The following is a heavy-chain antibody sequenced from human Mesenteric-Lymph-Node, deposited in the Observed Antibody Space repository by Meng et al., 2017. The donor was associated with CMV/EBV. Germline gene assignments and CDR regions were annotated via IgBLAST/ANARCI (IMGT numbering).Heavy chain of an antibody. CDR1: GYSISSGYY. V-gene: IGHV4-38-2*02. Sequence: SETLSLTCTVSGYSISSGYYWGWIRQPPGKGLEWIGSIYHSGSTYYNPSLKSRVTISVDTSKRYFSLKLTSVTAADTAVYYCARRGHTSRPFWGQGTLVTVSS. CDR2: IYHSGST. J-gene: IGHJ4*02. CDR3: ARRGHTSRPF. D-gene: IGHD6-6*01.